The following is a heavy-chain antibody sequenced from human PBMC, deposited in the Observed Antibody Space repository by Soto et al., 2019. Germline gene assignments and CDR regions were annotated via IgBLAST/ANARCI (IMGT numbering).Heavy chain of an antibody. CDR2: TYYRSKRYN. D-gene: IGHD6-13*01. V-gene: IGHV6-1*01. CDR3: ARGMSKSIAAAGHFDY. Sequence: SETLSLTCAISGDSVSSNSAAWNWIRQSPSRGIEWLGRTYYRSKRYNDYAVSVKSLITINPDTSKNQFSLQLNSVTPEDTAVYYCARGMSKSIAAAGHFDYWGQGTLVTVSS. J-gene: IGHJ4*02. CDR1: GDSVSSNSAA.